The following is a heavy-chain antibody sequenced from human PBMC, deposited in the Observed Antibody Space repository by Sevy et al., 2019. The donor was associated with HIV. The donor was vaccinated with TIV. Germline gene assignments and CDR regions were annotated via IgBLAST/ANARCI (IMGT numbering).Heavy chain of an antibody. CDR1: GFTFDDYA. V-gene: IGHV3-9*01. J-gene: IGHJ6*02. CDR3: AKDMTGGWYNWNYDKPTTGYGMDV. Sequence: GGSLRLSCAASGFTFDDYAMHWVRQAPGKGLEWASGISWNSGSIGYADSVKGRFTISRDNAKNSLYLQMNSLRAEDTALYYCAKDMTGGWYNWNYDKPTTGYGMDVWGQGTTVTVSS. CDR2: ISWNSGSI. D-gene: IGHD1-7*01.